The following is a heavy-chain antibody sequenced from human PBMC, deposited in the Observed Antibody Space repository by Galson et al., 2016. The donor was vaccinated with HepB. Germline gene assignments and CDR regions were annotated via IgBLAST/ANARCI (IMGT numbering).Heavy chain of an antibody. CDR1: GGSISSGGCY. Sequence: SETLSLTCTVSGGSISSGGCYWSWIRQPPGKGLEWIGEINHSGSTNYNPSLKSRVTISVDMSKNQFYLKLSSVTAADTAVYYCARDLTMVTTGWFDPWGQGTLVTVSS. CDR2: INHSGST. V-gene: IGHV4-61*08. J-gene: IGHJ5*02. CDR3: ARDLTMVTTGWFDP. D-gene: IGHD5-18*01.